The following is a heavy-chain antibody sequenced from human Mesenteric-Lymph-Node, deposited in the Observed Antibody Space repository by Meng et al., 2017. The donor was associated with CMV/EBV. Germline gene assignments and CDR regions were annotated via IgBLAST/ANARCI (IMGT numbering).Heavy chain of an antibody. Sequence: RLSCAASGLTFSKSWMSWVRQAPGKGLEWVGRIKSKTDGGTTDYAAPVKGRFTISRDDSKNTLYLQVNSLKTEDTAVYYCTTETADYWGQGTLVTVSS. CDR1: GLTFSKSW. J-gene: IGHJ4*02. CDR2: IKSKTDGGTT. D-gene: IGHD2-21*02. V-gene: IGHV3-15*01. CDR3: TTETADY.